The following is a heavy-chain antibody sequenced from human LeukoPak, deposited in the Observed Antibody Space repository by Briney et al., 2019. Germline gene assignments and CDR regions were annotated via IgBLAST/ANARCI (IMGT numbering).Heavy chain of an antibody. V-gene: IGHV3-48*04. CDR2: ISSSGSTI. J-gene: IGHJ4*02. Sequence: GGSLRLSCATSGFTFSSYWMNWIRQAPGKGLEWVSYISSSGSTIYYADSVKGRFTISRDNAKNSLYLQMNSLRAEDTAEYYCARRDYYGSGTLDYWGQGTLVTVSS. CDR1: GFTFSSYW. CDR3: ARRDYYGSGTLDY. D-gene: IGHD3-10*01.